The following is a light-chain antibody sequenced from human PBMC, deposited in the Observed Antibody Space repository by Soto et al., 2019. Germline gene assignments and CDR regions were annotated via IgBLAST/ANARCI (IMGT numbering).Light chain of an antibody. Sequence: DIQMTQSPSTLSASVGDRVPITCRARQSISSWLAWYQQNPGKAPKLLIYKASSLESGVPSRFSGSGSGTEFTLTISSLQPDDFATYYCQQYNSYWTFGQGTKVDIK. CDR1: QSISSW. CDR2: KAS. V-gene: IGKV1-5*03. J-gene: IGKJ1*01. CDR3: QQYNSYWT.